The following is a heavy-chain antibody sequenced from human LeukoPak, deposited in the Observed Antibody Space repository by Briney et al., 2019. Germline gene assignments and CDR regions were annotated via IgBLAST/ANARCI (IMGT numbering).Heavy chain of an antibody. CDR3: ARDLPGIAAAGTLGY. CDR2: IIPIFGTA. D-gene: IGHD6-13*01. Sequence: SVKVSCKASGYTFTSYGISWVRQAPGQGLEWMGWIIPIFGTANYAQKFQGRVTITADESTSTAYMELSSLRSEDTAVYYCARDLPGIAAAGTLGYWGQGTLVTVSS. CDR1: GYTFTSYG. V-gene: IGHV1-69*13. J-gene: IGHJ4*02.